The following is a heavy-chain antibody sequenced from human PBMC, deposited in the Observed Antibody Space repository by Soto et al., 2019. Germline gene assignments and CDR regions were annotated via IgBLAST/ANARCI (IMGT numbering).Heavy chain of an antibody. V-gene: IGHV3-33*01. J-gene: IGHJ4*02. CDR3: ARQILYGDSDY. CDR1: GFTFSSYG. Sequence: GGSLRLSCAASGFTFSSYGMHWVRQAPGKGLEWVAVIWYDGSNKYCADSVKGRFTISRDNSKNTLYLQMNSLRAEDTAVYYCARQILYGDSDYWGQGTLVTVSS. CDR2: IWYDGSNK. D-gene: IGHD4-17*01.